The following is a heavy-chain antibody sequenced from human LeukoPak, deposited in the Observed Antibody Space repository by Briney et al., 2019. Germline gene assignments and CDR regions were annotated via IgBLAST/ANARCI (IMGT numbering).Heavy chain of an antibody. J-gene: IGHJ4*02. CDR3: ARDYYGSGSYYLFDY. V-gene: IGHV1-2*02. CDR1: GYTFISYA. D-gene: IGHD3-10*01. Sequence: GASVKVSCKAFGYTFISYAMNWVRQAPGQGLEWMGWINPNSGGTNYAQKFQGRVTMTRDTSISTAYMELSRLRSDDTAVYYCARDYYGSGSYYLFDYWGQGTLVTVSS. CDR2: INPNSGGT.